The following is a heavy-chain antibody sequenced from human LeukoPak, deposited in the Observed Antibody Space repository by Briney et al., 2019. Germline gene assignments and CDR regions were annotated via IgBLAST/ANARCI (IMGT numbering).Heavy chain of an antibody. CDR1: GFTFSSYW. J-gene: IGHJ6*02. CDR3: ARDGPDYGDYVGYRYYYYGMDV. V-gene: IGHV3-7*01. D-gene: IGHD4-17*01. CDR2: IKQDGSEK. Sequence: PGGSLRLSCAASGFTFSSYWMSWVRQAPGKGLEWVANIKQDGSEKYYVDSVKGRFTISRDNAKNSLYLQMNSLRAEDTAVYYCARDGPDYGDYVGYRYYYYGMDVWGQGTTVTVSS.